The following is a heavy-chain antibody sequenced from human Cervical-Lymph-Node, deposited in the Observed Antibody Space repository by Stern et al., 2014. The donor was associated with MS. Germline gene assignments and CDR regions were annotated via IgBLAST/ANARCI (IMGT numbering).Heavy chain of an antibody. D-gene: IGHD5-18*01. J-gene: IGHJ6*02. CDR3: ARRGYSHDSGMDV. Sequence: EVQLVESGAEVKKPGESLKISCKGSGYSFTNYWIGWARQMPGKGLEWMGIIYPGDADNSYSPSFQGQVTISVDKSISTAYLQWSSLKASDTAMYYCARRGYSHDSGMDVWGQGTTVTVSS. V-gene: IGHV5-51*01. CDR1: GYSFTNYW. CDR2: IYPGDADN.